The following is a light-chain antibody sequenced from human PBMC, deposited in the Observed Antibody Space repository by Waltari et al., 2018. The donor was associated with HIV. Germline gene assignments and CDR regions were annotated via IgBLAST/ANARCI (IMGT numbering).Light chain of an antibody. CDR3: VLYMGGGIWV. CDR1: SGSVSTSYY. Sequence: QTVVTQEPSFSVSPGGTVTLTCGLNSGSVSTSYYPSWYQQTPGQTPRTLIYSTNTRSSGVPVRFSGSILGNKAALTITGAQADDESDYYCVLYMGGGIWVFGGGTKVTVL. CDR2: STN. V-gene: IGLV8-61*01. J-gene: IGLJ3*02.